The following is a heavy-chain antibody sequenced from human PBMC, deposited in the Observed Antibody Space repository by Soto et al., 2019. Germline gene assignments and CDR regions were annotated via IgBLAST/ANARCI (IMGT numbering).Heavy chain of an antibody. J-gene: IGHJ4*02. CDR3: AKENSDLKYYDILTGYYIFDY. Sequence: SVKVSCKASGYTFTSYGISWVRQAPGQGLEWMGWISAYNGNTNYAQKLQGRVTMTTDTTTSTAYIELRSLRTNNTAVYYCAKENSDLKYYDILTGYYIFDYWGQGTLVTVSS. CDR1: GYTFTSYG. CDR2: ISAYNGNT. D-gene: IGHD3-9*01. V-gene: IGHV1-18*01.